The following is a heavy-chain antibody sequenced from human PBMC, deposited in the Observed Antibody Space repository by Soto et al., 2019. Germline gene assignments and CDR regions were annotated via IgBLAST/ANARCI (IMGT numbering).Heavy chain of an antibody. Sequence: ASVKVSCKASGYTFTSYDINWVRQATGQGLEGMGWMNPNSGNTGYAKKFQGRVTMTRNTSISTAYMELSSLRSEDTAVYYCARSNRGYSYGYGRGYWFDPWGQGTLVTVSS. J-gene: IGHJ5*02. CDR3: ARSNRGYSYGYGRGYWFDP. D-gene: IGHD5-18*01. CDR1: GYTFTSYD. CDR2: MNPNSGNT. V-gene: IGHV1-8*01.